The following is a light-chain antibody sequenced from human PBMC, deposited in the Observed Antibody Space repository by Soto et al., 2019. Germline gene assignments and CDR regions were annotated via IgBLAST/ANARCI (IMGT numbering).Light chain of an antibody. Sequence: QSVRAQPPSVSGAPGQRVTMSCTGSSSNIGAGYDVHWYQQLPGTAPKLLIYGNSNRPSGVPDRFSGSKSGTSASLAITGLQAEDEADYYCQSYDSSLSAVVFGGGTKLTVL. CDR3: QSYDSSLSAVV. CDR1: SSNIGAGYD. V-gene: IGLV1-40*01. J-gene: IGLJ2*01. CDR2: GNS.